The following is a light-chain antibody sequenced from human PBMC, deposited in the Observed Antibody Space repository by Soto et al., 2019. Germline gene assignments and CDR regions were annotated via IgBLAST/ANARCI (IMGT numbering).Light chain of an antibody. CDR1: SSDVGGYKY. J-gene: IGLJ1*01. CDR3: SSYTTSSSYV. CDR2: DVT. Sequence: LTQPASVSGSPGQSIAISCTGTSSDVGGYKYVSWYQQHPGKAPKLLIYDVTNRPSGVSDRFSGSKSGNTASLTISGLQSEDEADYYCSSYTTSSSYVFGTGTKAPS. V-gene: IGLV2-14*01.